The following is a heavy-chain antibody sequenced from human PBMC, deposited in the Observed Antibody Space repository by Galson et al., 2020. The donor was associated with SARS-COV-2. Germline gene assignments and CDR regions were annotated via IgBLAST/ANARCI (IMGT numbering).Heavy chain of an antibody. CDR3: ASLKAPAQRSGGIAFDY. V-gene: IGHV4-34*01. CDR2: INHSGST. Sequence: SETLSLTCAVYGGSFSGYYWSWIRQPPGKGLEWIGEINHSGSTNYNPSLKSRVTISVDTSKNQFSLKLSSVTAADTAVYYCASLKAPAQRSGGIAFDYWGQGTLVTVSS. J-gene: IGHJ4*02. CDR1: GGSFSGYY. D-gene: IGHD6-19*01.